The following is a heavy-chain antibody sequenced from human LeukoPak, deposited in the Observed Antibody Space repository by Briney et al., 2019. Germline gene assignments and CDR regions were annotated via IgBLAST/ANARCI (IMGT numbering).Heavy chain of an antibody. J-gene: IGHJ3*02. V-gene: IGHV4-61*02. CDR1: GASISSGSCY. CDR2: IYSSGST. Sequence: SETLSLTCTVSGASISSGSCYWSWIRQPAGKGLEWIGRIYSSGSTNYNPSLKSRVTISVDTSKNQFSLKLRFVTAADTAVYYCAREPSPERGGVAFDIWGQGTMVTVSS. D-gene: IGHD3-3*01. CDR3: AREPSPERGGVAFDI.